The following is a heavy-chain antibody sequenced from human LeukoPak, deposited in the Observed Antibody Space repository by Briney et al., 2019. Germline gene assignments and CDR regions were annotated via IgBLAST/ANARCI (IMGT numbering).Heavy chain of an antibody. Sequence: GGSLRLSCAASGFTFSSYAMSWVRQAPGKGLEWVSAISGSGGSTYYADSVKGRFTISRDNSKNTLYLQMNSLRAEDTAVYYCAKDRGSYSGSCSVSGGLDYWGQGTLVTVSS. CDR3: AKDRGSYSGSCSVSGGLDY. CDR2: ISGSGGST. D-gene: IGHD1-26*01. CDR1: GFTFSSYA. J-gene: IGHJ4*02. V-gene: IGHV3-23*01.